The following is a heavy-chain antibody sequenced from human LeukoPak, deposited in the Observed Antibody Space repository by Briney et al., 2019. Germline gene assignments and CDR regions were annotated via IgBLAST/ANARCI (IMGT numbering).Heavy chain of an antibody. CDR1: GFTLNKYW. CDR2: ITGDGSDI. CDR3: ARDAYTTTSNWLDP. V-gene: IGHV3-74*01. J-gene: IGHJ5*02. Sequence: GGSLRLSCEASGFTLNKYWMHWVRQAPGKGLVWASRITGDGSDIAYADSVKGRFTVSRDDAKNTLFLQMTSLRVEDTVIYYCARDAYTTTSNWLDPWGQGTLVTVSS. D-gene: IGHD4-17*01.